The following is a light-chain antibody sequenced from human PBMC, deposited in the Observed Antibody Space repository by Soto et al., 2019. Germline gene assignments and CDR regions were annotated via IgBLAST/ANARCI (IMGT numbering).Light chain of an antibody. Sequence: DIQMTQSPSSLSASVGDRVTITCRASQRISSYLNWYQQKPGKAPKVLIYGASSLQSGVPSRFSGSRSGTDFTLTISSLQPEDSATYYCQQSYSTPYTFGQGTKLEIK. CDR1: QRISSY. CDR3: QQSYSTPYT. CDR2: GAS. J-gene: IGKJ2*01. V-gene: IGKV1-39*01.